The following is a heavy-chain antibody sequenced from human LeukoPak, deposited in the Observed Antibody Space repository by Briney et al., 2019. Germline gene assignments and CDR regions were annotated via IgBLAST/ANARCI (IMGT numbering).Heavy chain of an antibody. J-gene: IGHJ4*02. D-gene: IGHD5-24*01. V-gene: IGHV4-59*08. CDR3: ARHQDGYGDYFDF. CDR1: GGSISNYY. Sequence: SETLSLTCTVSGGSISNYYWSWIRQPPGKGLEWIGYIHYSGRTKYDPSLESRVTISVDTSKNQFSLKVSSVTAPDAAIYYCARHQDGYGDYFDFWGQGILVTVSS. CDR2: IHYSGRT.